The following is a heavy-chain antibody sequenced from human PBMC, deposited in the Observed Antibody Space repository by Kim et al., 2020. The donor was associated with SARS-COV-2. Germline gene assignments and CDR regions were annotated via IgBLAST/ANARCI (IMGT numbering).Heavy chain of an antibody. V-gene: IGHV2-5*02. CDR3: AHTTLAVASISPGFEY. D-gene: IGHD6-19*01. CDR1: AFSLSTTGVG. J-gene: IGHJ4*02. Sequence: SGPTLVNPTQTLTLTCSFSAFSLSTTGVGVGWIRQPPGKALEWLALIYWDDDKRYSPSLRNRLTITKDTSKNQVVLTMTNMDPVDTATYFCAHTTLAVASISPGFEYWGQGALVTVSS. CDR2: IYWDDDK.